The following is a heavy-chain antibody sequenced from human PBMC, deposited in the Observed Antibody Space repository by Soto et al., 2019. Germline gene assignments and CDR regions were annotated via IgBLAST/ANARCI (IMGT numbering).Heavy chain of an antibody. D-gene: IGHD2-21*01. Sequence: QVQLVESGGGVVQPGGSLRLSCAASGFTFSSYGMHWVRQAPGKGLEWVAVIWYDGSNKYYADSVKGRFTISRDNSKNTLYLQMHIPRAEDTAVYYSATTSGRFRPHSYYGMDLWGQGTTVTVSS. CDR1: GFTFSSYG. CDR2: IWYDGSNK. J-gene: IGHJ6*02. V-gene: IGHV3-33*01. CDR3: ATTSGRFRPHSYYGMDL.